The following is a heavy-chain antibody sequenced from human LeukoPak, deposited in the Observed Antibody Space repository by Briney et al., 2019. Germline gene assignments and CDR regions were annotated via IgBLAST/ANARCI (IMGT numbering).Heavy chain of an antibody. V-gene: IGHV1-2*02. CDR1: GYTFTGYY. Sequence: GASVKVSCNASGYTFTGYYMHWVRQAPGQGLEWMGWINPNSGGTNYAQKFQGTVTMTRDTSINTAYMELSRLTSDATAVYYCARRRAGGLDFDYWGQGTLVTVSS. D-gene: IGHD1-26*01. J-gene: IGHJ4*02. CDR3: ARRRAGGLDFDY. CDR2: INPNSGGT.